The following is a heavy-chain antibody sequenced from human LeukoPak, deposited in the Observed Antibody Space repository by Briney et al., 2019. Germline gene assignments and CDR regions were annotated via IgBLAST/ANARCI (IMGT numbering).Heavy chain of an antibody. CDR2: IKQDGSEK. V-gene: IGHV3-7*01. Sequence: GGSLRLSCAASGFSVSTSYMSWVRQAPGKGLEWVANIKQDGSEKYYVDSVKGRFTISRDNAKNSLYLQMNSLRAEDTAVYYCARVWGIVVVPAAPNWFDPWGQGTLVTVSS. D-gene: IGHD2-2*01. J-gene: IGHJ5*02. CDR1: GFSVSTSY. CDR3: ARVWGIVVVPAAPNWFDP.